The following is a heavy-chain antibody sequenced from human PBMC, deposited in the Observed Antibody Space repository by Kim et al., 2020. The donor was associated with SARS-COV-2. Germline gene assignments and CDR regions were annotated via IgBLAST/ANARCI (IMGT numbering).Heavy chain of an antibody. Sequence: TPSTPSHKRRVTISVDTSTTQFSLKLSSVTAADTAVYYCARVTVATIDYWGQGTLVTVSS. CDR2: T. CDR3: ARVTVATIDY. V-gene: IGHV4-59*01. J-gene: IGHJ4*02. D-gene: IGHD5-12*01.